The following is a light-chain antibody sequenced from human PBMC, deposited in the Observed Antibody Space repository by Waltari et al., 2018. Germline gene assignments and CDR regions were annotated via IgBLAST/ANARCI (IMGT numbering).Light chain of an antibody. Sequence: SYELTQSPSVSVSPGQTASITCSGDQLGDKMACWYQQQPGQSPVLVLYQDTKRPSGIPERVSGSNAGNTASLTISGTQAMDEAEYYCQAWDSSTYHVVFGGGTKLTVL. CDR3: QAWDSSTYHVV. J-gene: IGLJ2*01. V-gene: IGLV3-1*01. CDR1: QLGDKM. CDR2: QDT.